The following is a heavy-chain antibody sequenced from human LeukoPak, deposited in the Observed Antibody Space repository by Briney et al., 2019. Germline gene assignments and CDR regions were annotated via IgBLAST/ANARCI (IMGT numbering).Heavy chain of an antibody. CDR2: ISAYNGNT. D-gene: IGHD6-19*01. CDR1: GYTFTGYY. CDR3: ARAKWLVPRDY. J-gene: IGHJ4*02. V-gene: IGHV1-18*04. Sequence: ASVKVSCKASGYTFTGYYMHWVRQAPGQGLEWMGWISAYNGNTHYAQKLQGRVTITADESTSTAYMELSSLRSEDTAVYYCARAKWLVPRDYWGQGTLVTVSS.